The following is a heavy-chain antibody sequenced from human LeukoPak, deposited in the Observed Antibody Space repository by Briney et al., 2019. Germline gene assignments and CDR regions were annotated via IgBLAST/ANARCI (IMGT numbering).Heavy chain of an antibody. CDR2: MYWNDDK. V-gene: IGHV2-5*01. Sequence: KASGPTIVKPTQTLTLTCTFSGFSLSNSGVGVGWIRPPPRKALGWLAFMYWNDDKRSSPCLKSRLTITKDTSKNQVVLTMTNMDPLDTATYYCAHTHHYDLWSGYPLAVDYWGQGTLVTVSS. CDR3: AHTHHYDLWSGYPLAVDY. CDR1: GFSLSNSGVG. D-gene: IGHD3-3*01. J-gene: IGHJ4*02.